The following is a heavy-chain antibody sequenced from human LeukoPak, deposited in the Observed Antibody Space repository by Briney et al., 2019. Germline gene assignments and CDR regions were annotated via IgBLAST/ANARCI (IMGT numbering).Heavy chain of an antibody. CDR3: ARVSTGNYYVPPRAFDI. V-gene: IGHV1-18*01. D-gene: IGHD3-10*02. CDR1: SYTFTSYG. Sequence: ASVKVSCKASSYTFTSYGISWVRQAPGQGLEWMGWISAYNGNTNYAQKLQGRVTMTTDTSTSTAYMELRSLRSDDTAVYYCARVSTGNYYVPPRAFDIWGQGTMVTVSS. CDR2: ISAYNGNT. J-gene: IGHJ3*02.